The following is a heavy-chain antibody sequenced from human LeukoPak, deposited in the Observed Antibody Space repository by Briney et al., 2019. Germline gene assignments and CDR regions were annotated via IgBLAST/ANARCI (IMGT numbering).Heavy chain of an antibody. CDR3: ARDGGGYSYAWFDP. V-gene: IGHV4-34*01. Sequence: PSETLSLTCAVYGGSFSGYYWSWIRQPPGKGLEWIGEINHSGSTNYNPSLKSRVTISVDTSKNQFSLKLSSVTAADTAVYYCARDGGGYSYAWFDPWGQGTLATVSS. J-gene: IGHJ5*02. CDR1: GGSFSGYY. CDR2: INHSGST. D-gene: IGHD5-18*01.